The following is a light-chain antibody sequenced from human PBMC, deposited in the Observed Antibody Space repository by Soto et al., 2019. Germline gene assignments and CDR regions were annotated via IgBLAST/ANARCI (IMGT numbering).Light chain of an antibody. CDR1: QSISSY. J-gene: IGKJ1*01. V-gene: IGKV3-20*01. CDR3: QQYGRSPRP. Sequence: VLTQSPDTLSLSPGERATLSCRASQSISSYLAWYQQKPGQSPRLLIYGASTRATGTPDRFSGSGSGADFTLTISSLEPEECAVYYCQQYGRSPRPFGQGTKVDIK. CDR2: GAS.